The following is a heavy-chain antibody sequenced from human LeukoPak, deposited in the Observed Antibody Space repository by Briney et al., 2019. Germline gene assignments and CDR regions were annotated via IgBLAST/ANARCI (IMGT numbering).Heavy chain of an antibody. Sequence: TPSETLSLTCTVSGGSISSSSYYWGWIRQPPGKGLEWIGSIYYSGSTYYNPSLKSRVTISVDTSKNQFSLKLSSETAADTAVYYCARLNCSSTSCLDAFDIWGQGTMVTVSS. CDR1: GGSISSSSYY. V-gene: IGHV4-39*01. CDR3: ARLNCSSTSCLDAFDI. J-gene: IGHJ3*02. D-gene: IGHD2-2*01. CDR2: IYYSGST.